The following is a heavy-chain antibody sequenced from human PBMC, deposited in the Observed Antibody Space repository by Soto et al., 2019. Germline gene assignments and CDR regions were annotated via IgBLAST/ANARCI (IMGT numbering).Heavy chain of an antibody. CDR2: ISYDGSNK. CDR1: GFTFSSYA. CDR3: AREKQLVYFDY. V-gene: IGHV3-30-3*01. Sequence: PGGSLRLSCAASGFTFSSYAMHWVRQAPGKGLEWVAVISYDGSNKYYADSVKGRFTISRDNSKNTLYLQMNSLRAEDTAVYYCAREKQLVYFDYWGQGTLVTVS. D-gene: IGHD6-6*01. J-gene: IGHJ4*02.